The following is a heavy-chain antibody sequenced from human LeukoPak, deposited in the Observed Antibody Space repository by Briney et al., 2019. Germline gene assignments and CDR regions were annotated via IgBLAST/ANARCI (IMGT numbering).Heavy chain of an antibody. J-gene: IGHJ6*03. CDR1: GYTLTELS. V-gene: IGHV1-24*01. Sequence: ASVKVSCKVSGYTLTELSMHWVRQAPGKGLEWMGGFDPEDGETIYAQKFQGRVTITADESTSTAYMELSSLRSEDTAVYYCARDRGLRYFDWPDFSYYYMDVWGKGTTVTISS. CDR3: ARDRGLRYFDWPDFSYYYMDV. CDR2: FDPEDGET. D-gene: IGHD3-9*01.